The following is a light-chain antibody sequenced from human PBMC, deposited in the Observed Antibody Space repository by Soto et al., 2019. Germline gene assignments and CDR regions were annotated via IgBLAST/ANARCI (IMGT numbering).Light chain of an antibody. V-gene: IGKV1-5*03. CDR2: KAS. J-gene: IGKJ4*01. CDR1: QSVSGW. Sequence: INMARSPSTLSSFVGDTVTFTCRASQSVSGWLAWYQQKPGEAPKLLIYKASTLKSGVPSRFSGSGSGTDFTLTISRLQPEDFSTYYSQQSYSTPLTCGGGTKVEI. CDR3: QQSYSTPLT.